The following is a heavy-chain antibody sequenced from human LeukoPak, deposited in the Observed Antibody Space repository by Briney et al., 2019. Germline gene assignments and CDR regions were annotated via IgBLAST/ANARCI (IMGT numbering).Heavy chain of an antibody. V-gene: IGHV4-59*12. J-gene: IGHJ3*02. D-gene: IGHD2-15*01. Sequence: GSLRLSCAASGFTFSDYYMSWIRQPPGKGLEWIGYIYYSGSSNYNPSPKSRVTISVDTSKNQFSLKLSSVTAADTAVYYCARGRGGTDAFDIWGQGTMVTVSS. CDR2: IYYSGSS. CDR1: GFTFSDYY. CDR3: ARGRGGTDAFDI.